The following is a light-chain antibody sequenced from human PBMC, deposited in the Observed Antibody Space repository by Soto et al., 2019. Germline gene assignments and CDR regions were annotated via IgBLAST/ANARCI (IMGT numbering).Light chain of an antibody. CDR3: QQYNGYSWT. V-gene: IGKV1-5*03. CDR1: QSINSW. J-gene: IGKJ1*01. CDR2: KAS. Sequence: DIQMTQSPSTLSASVGDRVTITYRASQSINSWLAWYQQKPGKAPKLLIYKASSLKSGVPSRFSGSGSGTEFTLTISSLQPDDFATYYCQQYNGYSWTFGQGTKVELK.